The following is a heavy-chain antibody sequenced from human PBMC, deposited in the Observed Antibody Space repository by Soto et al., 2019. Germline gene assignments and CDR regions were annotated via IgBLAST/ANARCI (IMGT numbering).Heavy chain of an antibody. Sequence: GGSLRLSCAASGFTVSSNYMSWVRQAPGKGLEWVSVIYSGGSTYYADSVKGRFTISRDNSKNTLYLQMNSLRAEDTAVYYCARLSHTVTYYYYYYMDVWGKGTTVTVSS. CDR1: GFTVSSNY. CDR3: ARLSHTVTYYYYYYMDV. CDR2: IYSGGST. V-gene: IGHV3-66*04. D-gene: IGHD4-17*01. J-gene: IGHJ6*03.